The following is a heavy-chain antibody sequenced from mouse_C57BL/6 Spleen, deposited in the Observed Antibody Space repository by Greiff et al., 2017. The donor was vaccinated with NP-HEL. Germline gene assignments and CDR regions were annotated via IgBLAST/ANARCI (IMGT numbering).Heavy chain of an antibody. D-gene: IGHD1-1*01. Sequence: QVHVKQSGAEPAKPGASVKLSCKASGYTFTSYWMHWVKQRPGQGLEWIGYINPSSGYTKYNQKFKDKATLTADKSSSTAYMQLSSLTYEDSAVYYCARGVLLRSDYFDYWGQGTTLTVSS. J-gene: IGHJ2*01. CDR3: ARGVLLRSDYFDY. CDR1: GYTFTSYW. CDR2: INPSSGYT. V-gene: IGHV1-7*01.